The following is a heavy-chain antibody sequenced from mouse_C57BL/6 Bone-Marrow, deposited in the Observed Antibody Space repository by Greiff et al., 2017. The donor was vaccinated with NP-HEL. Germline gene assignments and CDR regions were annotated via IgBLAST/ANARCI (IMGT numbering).Heavy chain of an antibody. CDR2: IDPETGGT. CDR1: GYTFTDYE. Sequence: VKLMESGAELVRPGASVTLSCKASGYTFTDYEMHWVKQTPVHGLEWIGAIDPETGGTAYNQKFKGKAILTADKSSSTAYMELRSLTSEDSAVYYCITTVVATFFYYAMDYWGQGTSVTVSS. V-gene: IGHV1-15*01. CDR3: ITTVVATFFYYAMDY. J-gene: IGHJ4*01. D-gene: IGHD1-1*01.